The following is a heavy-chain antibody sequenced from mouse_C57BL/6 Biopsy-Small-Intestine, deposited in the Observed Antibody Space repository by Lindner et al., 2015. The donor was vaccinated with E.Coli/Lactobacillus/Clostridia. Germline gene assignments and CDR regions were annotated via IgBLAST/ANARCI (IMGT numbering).Heavy chain of an antibody. CDR3: AKGEGAYDEFDY. CDR2: IYPGNNNS. CDR1: GYTFTDYY. D-gene: IGHD2-10*01. V-gene: IGHV1-84*01. Sequence: VQLQESGPELVKPGASVKISCKASGYTFTDYYINWVKQRPGQGLEWIGWIYPGNNNSKFNENFRDKATLTVDTSSNTAYMQLGSLTSEDSAVYFCAKGEGAYDEFDYWGQGTTLTVSS. J-gene: IGHJ2*01.